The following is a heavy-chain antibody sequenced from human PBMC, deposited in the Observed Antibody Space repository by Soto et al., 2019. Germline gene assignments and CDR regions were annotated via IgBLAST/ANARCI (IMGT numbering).Heavy chain of an antibody. V-gene: IGHV3-7*03. D-gene: IGHD3-10*01. CDR1: GFTFRGHW. CDR2: TKQAGSEK. Sequence: GGSLRLSCAASGFTFRGHWMPCVSQSAGKGLEWVANTKQAGSEKYYVDSVKGRFSISRDNAENSLYLQMNSLRAEDTDVYYCARVNYLRFDDLNIWGKGT. J-gene: IGHJ3*02. CDR3: ARVNYLRFDDLNI.